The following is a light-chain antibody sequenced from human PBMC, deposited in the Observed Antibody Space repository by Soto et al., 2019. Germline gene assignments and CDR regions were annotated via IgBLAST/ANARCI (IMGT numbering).Light chain of an antibody. CDR2: DAS. CDR3: QQRSNWPLT. Sequence: EIVLTQSPATLSLSPGERATLSCRADQSVSTFLAWYQQKPGQAPRLLIYDASKRATGIPTRFSGSGSGTDFTLTISSLEPEDFAVYYCQQRSNWPLTFGGRTKVEIK. CDR1: QSVSTF. J-gene: IGKJ4*01. V-gene: IGKV3-11*01.